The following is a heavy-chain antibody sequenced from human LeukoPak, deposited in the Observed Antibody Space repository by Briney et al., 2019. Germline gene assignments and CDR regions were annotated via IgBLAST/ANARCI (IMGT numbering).Heavy chain of an antibody. J-gene: IGHJ4*02. Sequence: PSETLSLTCTVSGGSISSSSYYWGWIRQPPGKGLEWIGSIYYSGSTYYNPSLKSRVTISVDTSKNQFSLKLSSVTAADTAVYYCARQSVLLWFGELLGYFDYWGQGTLVTVSS. V-gene: IGHV4-39*01. CDR1: GGSISSSSYY. CDR3: ARQSVLLWFGELLGYFDY. D-gene: IGHD3-10*01. CDR2: IYYSGST.